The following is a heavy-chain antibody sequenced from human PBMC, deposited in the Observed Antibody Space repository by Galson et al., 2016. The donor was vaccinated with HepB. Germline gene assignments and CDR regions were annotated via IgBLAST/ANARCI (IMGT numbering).Heavy chain of an antibody. CDR1: GLTSINAW. CDR3: TTAPDY. CDR2: IEIKNEGGRR. J-gene: IGHJ4*02. Sequence: SLRLSCAASGLTSINAWTNWVRLPPGKGLEWLGRIEIKNEGGRRDYAVPVKGRFTFSRDDSGDTVYLQMNDLKTEDTALYYCTTAPDYWGQGTLVTVSS. V-gene: IGHV3-15*04.